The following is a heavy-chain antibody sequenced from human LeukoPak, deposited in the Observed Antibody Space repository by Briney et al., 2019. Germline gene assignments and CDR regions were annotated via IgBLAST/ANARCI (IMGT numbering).Heavy chain of an antibody. V-gene: IGHV1-2*02. D-gene: IGHD6-19*01. J-gene: IGHJ3*02. CDR2: INPNSGGT. CDR3: ARDQWLVRFGAFDI. CDR1: GYSFTGYY. Sequence: GASVKVSCKASGYSFTGYYMHWVRQAPGQGLEWMGWINPNSGGTNYAQRLQGRVTMTTDTSTSTAYMELRSLRSDDTAVYYCARDQWLVRFGAFDIWGQGTMVTVSS.